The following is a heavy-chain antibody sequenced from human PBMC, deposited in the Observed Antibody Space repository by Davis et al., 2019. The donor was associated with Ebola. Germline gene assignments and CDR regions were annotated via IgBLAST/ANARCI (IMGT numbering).Heavy chain of an antibody. CDR3: ARGQQWLKLGYYFDY. CDR1: GFPFGLYW. Sequence: GSLKISFSAPGFPFGLYWMHWVRQAPGNGLVWVSRMNSDGRSTSYADSVKGRLTISRDNAKNTLYLQMNSLRAEDTAVYYCARGQQWLKLGYYFDYRGQGTLVTVSS. V-gene: IGHV3-74*01. CDR2: MNSDGRST. D-gene: IGHD6-19*01. J-gene: IGHJ4*02.